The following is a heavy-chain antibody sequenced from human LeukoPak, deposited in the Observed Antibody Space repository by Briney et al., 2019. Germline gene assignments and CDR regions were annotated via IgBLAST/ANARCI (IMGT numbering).Heavy chain of an antibody. V-gene: IGHV3-74*01. CDR1: GFTFSGYW. CDR3: ARDPQNKGFDR. CDR2: INGDGSDT. J-gene: IGHJ5*02. D-gene: IGHD1/OR15-1a*01. Sequence: GGSLRFSCAASGFTFSGYWMHWARQSPGKGLVWVSCINGDGSDTRYADSVKGRFTISRDNAKNTLYLQMNSLRVEDTAVYYCARDPQNKGFDRWGQGTLATVSS.